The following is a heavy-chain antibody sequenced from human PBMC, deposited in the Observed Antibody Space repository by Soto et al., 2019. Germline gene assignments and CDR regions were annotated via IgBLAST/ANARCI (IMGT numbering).Heavy chain of an antibody. J-gene: IGHJ4*02. Sequence: EVQLVESGGGLVQPGGSLRLSCAASGFTFSNYWMDWVRQAPGKGLEWVANINQDGSGRHYVDSVKGRFTISRDNVKNSLYLQMNSLTAEDSALYYCSPSLDYWGQGALVTVSS. CDR2: INQDGSGR. CDR1: GFTFSNYW. V-gene: IGHV3-7*01. CDR3: SPSLDY.